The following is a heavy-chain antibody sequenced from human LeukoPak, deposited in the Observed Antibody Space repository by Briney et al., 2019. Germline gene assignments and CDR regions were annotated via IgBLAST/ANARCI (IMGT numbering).Heavy chain of an antibody. D-gene: IGHD3-10*01. Sequence: ASVKVSCKASGYTFTGYYMHWVRQAPGQGLGWMGRINPNSGGTNYAQKFQGRVTMTRDTSISTAYMELSRLRSDDTAVYYCARDRAGSWTRITVAAGYWGQGTLVTVSS. J-gene: IGHJ4*02. CDR3: ARDRAGSWTRITVAAGY. CDR1: GYTFTGYY. CDR2: INPNSGGT. V-gene: IGHV1-2*06.